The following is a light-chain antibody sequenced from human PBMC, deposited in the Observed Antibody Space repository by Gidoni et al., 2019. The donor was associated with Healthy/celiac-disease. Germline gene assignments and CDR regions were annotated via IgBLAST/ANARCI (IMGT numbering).Light chain of an antibody. CDR1: KLGDKY. CDR3: QAWDSSTLVV. V-gene: IGLV3-1*01. Sequence: SYELTQPPSVSVSPGQTASITCSGDKLGDKYACWYQQKPGPSPVLVIYQDSQRPSGIPERFSGSNSGNTATLTISGTQAMDEADYYCQAWDSSTLVVFGGGTKLTVL. CDR2: QDS. J-gene: IGLJ2*01.